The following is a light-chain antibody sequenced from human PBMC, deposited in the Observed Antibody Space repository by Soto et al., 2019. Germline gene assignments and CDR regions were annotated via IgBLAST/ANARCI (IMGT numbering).Light chain of an antibody. Sequence: DIQMTQSPSSLSSSVGDRVTITCRASQSISSYLNWYQQKPGKAPKLLIYAASSLQSGVPSRFSGSGSGTDFTLTISSLQPEDFATYYCQQSYSTLGAFGPGTKVVIK. CDR3: QQSYSTLGA. CDR2: AAS. J-gene: IGKJ3*01. V-gene: IGKV1-39*01. CDR1: QSISSY.